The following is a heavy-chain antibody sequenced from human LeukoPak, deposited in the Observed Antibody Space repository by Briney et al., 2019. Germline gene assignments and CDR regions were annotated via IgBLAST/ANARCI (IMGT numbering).Heavy chain of an antibody. J-gene: IGHJ4*02. CDR2: ISPSGNT. D-gene: IGHD4-11*01. CDR3: ARRVRSADYRLDY. CDR1: GGSFTIYS. Sequence: PSETLSLTCAVYGGSFTIYSWTWIRQPPGKSLEWVGEISPSGNTQYNPSLKSRVTISLDASKSQFYLKLNYMTAADTAVYYCARRVRSADYRLDYWGQGTLVTVSS. V-gene: IGHV4-34*01.